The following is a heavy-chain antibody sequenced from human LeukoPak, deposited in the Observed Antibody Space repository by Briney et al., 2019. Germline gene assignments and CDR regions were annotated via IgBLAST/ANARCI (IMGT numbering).Heavy chain of an antibody. V-gene: IGHV3-9*01. J-gene: IGHJ4*02. CDR1: GFTFDDYG. CDR3: ARDGIAAAGSDY. D-gene: IGHD6-13*01. Sequence: GGSLRLSCAASGFTFDDYGMHWVRQPPGKGLEWVSGISWNSGNIGYADSVKGRFTISRDNAKNSLYLQMNSLRAEDTAVYYCARDGIAAAGSDYWGQGTLVTVSS. CDR2: ISWNSGNI.